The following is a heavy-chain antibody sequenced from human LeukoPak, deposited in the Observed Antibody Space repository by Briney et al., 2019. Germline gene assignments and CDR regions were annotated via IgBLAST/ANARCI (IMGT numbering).Heavy chain of an antibody. J-gene: IGHJ4*02. CDR1: GYSFINFG. Sequence: ASVTVSCRASGYSFINFGISGVRQAPGQGLEWMGWISPYHGQTNYAQKLQARITMTTDTSTSTAYMELRSLRSEDTAVYFCARDAFMNLRFPDYWGQGTLVTVSS. CDR3: ARDAFMNLRFPDY. D-gene: IGHD3-16*01. CDR2: ISPYHGQT. V-gene: IGHV1-18*01.